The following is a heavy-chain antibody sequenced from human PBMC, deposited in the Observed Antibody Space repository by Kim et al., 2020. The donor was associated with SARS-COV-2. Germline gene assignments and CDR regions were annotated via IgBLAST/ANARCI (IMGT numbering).Heavy chain of an antibody. V-gene: IGHV3-15*01. J-gene: IGHJ5*02. CDR1: GFTFSNAW. D-gene: IGHD6-13*01. Sequence: GGSLRLSCAVSGFTFSNAWMSWVRQAPGKGLEWVGRIKSKTDGGTTDYAAPVKGRFTISRDDSKNTLYLQMNSLKTEDTAVYYCTPGRRREQQLVSWFDPWGQGTLVTVSS. CDR3: TPGRRREQQLVSWFDP. CDR2: IKSKTDGGTT.